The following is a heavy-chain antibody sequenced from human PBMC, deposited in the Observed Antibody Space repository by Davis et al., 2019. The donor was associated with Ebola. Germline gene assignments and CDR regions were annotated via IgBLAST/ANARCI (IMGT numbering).Heavy chain of an antibody. D-gene: IGHD3-10*01. J-gene: IGHJ6*02. CDR1: GFTFSSYS. CDR3: ARIGDRYYYYYYGMDV. CDR2: IKQDGSEK. Sequence: GESLKISCAASGFTFSSYSMNWVRQAPGKGLEWVANIKQDGSEKYYVDSVKGRFTISRDNAKNSLYLQMNSLRAEDTAVYYCARIGDRYYYYYYGMDVWGQGTTVTVSS. V-gene: IGHV3-7*01.